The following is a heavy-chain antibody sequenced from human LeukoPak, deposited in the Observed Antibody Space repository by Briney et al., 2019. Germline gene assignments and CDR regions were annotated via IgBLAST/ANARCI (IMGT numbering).Heavy chain of an antibody. J-gene: IGHJ6*02. CDR2: IYYSGST. CDR3: ARDKAQYYDFWSPYYYGMDV. CDR1: GGSISSYY. Sequence: SETLSLTCTVSGGSISSYYWSWIRQPPGKGLEWIGYIYYSGSTNYNPPLKSRVTISVDTSKNQFSLKLSSVTAADTAVYYCARDKAQYYDFWSPYYYGMDVWGQGTTVTVSS. V-gene: IGHV4-59*01. D-gene: IGHD3-3*01.